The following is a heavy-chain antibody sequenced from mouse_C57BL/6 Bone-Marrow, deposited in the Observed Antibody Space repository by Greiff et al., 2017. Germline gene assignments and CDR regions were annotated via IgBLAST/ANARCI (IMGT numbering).Heavy chain of an antibody. Sequence: VQLQQSGAELMKPGASVKLSCKATGYTFTGYWIEWVKQRPGHGLEWIGEILPGRGSTNYNEKFKGKATFTADTSSNTAYIQLSSLTTEDSAIYYCARKVAISYFDYWGQGTTLTVSS. CDR3: ARKVAISYFDY. CDR2: ILPGRGST. V-gene: IGHV1-9*01. D-gene: IGHD1-1*02. J-gene: IGHJ2*01. CDR1: GYTFTGYW.